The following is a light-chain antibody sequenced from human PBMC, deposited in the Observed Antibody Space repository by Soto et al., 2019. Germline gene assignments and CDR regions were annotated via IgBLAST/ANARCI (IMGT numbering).Light chain of an antibody. CDR1: QSVSSSY. J-gene: IGKJ2*01. Sequence: EIVLTQSPGTLSLSPGERATLSCRASQSVSSSYLAWYQQKPGQAPRLLIYGASSRATGIPDRFSGSGSGTDVTIPLSSLEPDDFAVYYCQQYGSSPLYTFGQGTKLEIK. V-gene: IGKV3-20*01. CDR3: QQYGSSPLYT. CDR2: GAS.